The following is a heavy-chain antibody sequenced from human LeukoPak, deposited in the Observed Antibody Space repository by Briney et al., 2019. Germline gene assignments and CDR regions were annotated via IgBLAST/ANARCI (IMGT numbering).Heavy chain of an antibody. J-gene: IGHJ6*02. CDR3: ARASGYCTGGSCFPYYYYYYGMDV. Sequence: ASVKVSCKASGYTFTSYGISWVRQAPGQGLEWMGWISAYNGNTNYAQKLQGRVTTTTDTSTSTAYMELRSLRSDDTAVYYCARASGYCTGGSCFPYYYYYYGMDVWGQGTTVTVSS. V-gene: IGHV1-18*01. CDR2: ISAYNGNT. CDR1: GYTFTSYG. D-gene: IGHD2-15*01.